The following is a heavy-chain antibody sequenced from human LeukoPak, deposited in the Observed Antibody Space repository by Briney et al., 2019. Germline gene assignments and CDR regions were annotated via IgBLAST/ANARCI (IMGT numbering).Heavy chain of an antibody. V-gene: IGHV4-34*01. J-gene: IGHJ4*02. D-gene: IGHD3-22*01. CDR3: ARAKYYNDSSGYYSYYFDY. Sequence: SETLSLTCAVYGGSFSGYYWSWIRQPPGKGLEWIGEINHSGSTNYNPSLKSRVTISVDTSKNQFSLKLSSVTAADTAVYYCARAKYYNDSSGYYSYYFDYWGQGTLVTVSS. CDR1: GGSFSGYY. CDR2: INHSGST.